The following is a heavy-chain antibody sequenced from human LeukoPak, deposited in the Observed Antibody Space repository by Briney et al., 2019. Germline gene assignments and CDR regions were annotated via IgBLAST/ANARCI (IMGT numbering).Heavy chain of an antibody. V-gene: IGHV4-34*01. CDR2: INHSGST. CDR1: GGSFSDY. Sequence: SETLSLTCVVYGGSFSDYWSWIRQPPGKGLEWIGEINHSGSTNYNPSLKSRVTISVDTSKNQFSLKLTSVTAADTAMYYCARVVATTEPNYFDYWGQGTLVTVSS. J-gene: IGHJ4*02. D-gene: IGHD5-12*01. CDR3: ARVVATTEPNYFDY.